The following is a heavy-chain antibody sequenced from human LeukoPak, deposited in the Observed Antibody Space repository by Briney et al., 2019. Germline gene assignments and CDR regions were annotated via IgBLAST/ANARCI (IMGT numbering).Heavy chain of an antibody. J-gene: IGHJ3*02. CDR3: ARDASYYDSSGYSFFDI. V-gene: IGHV4-38-2*02. Sequence: PSETLSLXCAVSGYSISSGYYWGWIRQPPGMGLEWIGSIYHSGSTYYNPSLKSRVTISVDTSKHQFSPKLSSVTAADTAVYYCARDASYYDSSGYSFFDIWGQGTMVTVSS. D-gene: IGHD3-22*01. CDR2: IYHSGST. CDR1: GYSISSGYY.